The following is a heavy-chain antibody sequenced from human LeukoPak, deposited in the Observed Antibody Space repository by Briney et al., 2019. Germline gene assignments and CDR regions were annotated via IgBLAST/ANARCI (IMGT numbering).Heavy chain of an antibody. CDR3: TRGSIAYYYMDV. CDR1: GFTFSSYA. D-gene: IGHD3-22*01. V-gene: IGHV4-59*01. J-gene: IGHJ6*03. Sequence: GSLRLSCAASGFTFSSYAMSWVRPAPGTGLEWIGNIYYSGSTNYNPSLKSRVTISVDTSKNQFSLKLSSVTAADTAVYYCTRGSIAYYYMDVWGKGTTVTISS. CDR2: IYYSGST.